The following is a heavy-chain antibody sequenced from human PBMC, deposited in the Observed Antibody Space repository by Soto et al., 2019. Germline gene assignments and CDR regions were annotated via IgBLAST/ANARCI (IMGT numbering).Heavy chain of an antibody. V-gene: IGHV4-34*01. Sequence: SETLSLTCAVYGGSFSGYYWSWIRQPPGKGLEWIGEINHSGSTNYNPSLKSRVTISVDTSKNQFSLKLSSVTAADTAVYYCARGWGQQQLVLSHRPYYYYYYMDVWGKGTTVTVSS. J-gene: IGHJ6*03. CDR3: ARGWGQQQLVLSHRPYYYYYYMDV. D-gene: IGHD6-13*01. CDR1: GGSFSGYY. CDR2: INHSGST.